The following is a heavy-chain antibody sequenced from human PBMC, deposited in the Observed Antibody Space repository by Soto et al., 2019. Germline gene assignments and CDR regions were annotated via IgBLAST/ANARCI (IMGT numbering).Heavy chain of an antibody. V-gene: IGHV3-21*01. Sequence: PGGSLRLSCAASGFTFSSYAMSWVRQAPGKGLEWVSSISSSSSYIYYADSVKGRFTISRDNAKNTLYLQMNSLRAEDTAVYYCARVPTGTPDYWGQGTLVTVSS. CDR2: ISSSSSYI. CDR1: GFTFSSYA. J-gene: IGHJ4*02. D-gene: IGHD1-1*01. CDR3: ARVPTGTPDY.